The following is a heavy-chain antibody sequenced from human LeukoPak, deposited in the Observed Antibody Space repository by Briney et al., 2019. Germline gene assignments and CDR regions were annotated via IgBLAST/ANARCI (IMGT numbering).Heavy chain of an antibody. CDR3: ARSGIVDAFDI. D-gene: IGHD3-10*01. Sequence: GGSLRLSCAASGFTFNNYALAWVRQTPEKGLEWVSYISSSSSIYYADSVKGRFTISRDNAKNSLYLQMSSLRAEDTAVCYCARSGIVDAFDIWGQGTLVTVSS. V-gene: IGHV3-48*01. CDR2: ISSSSSI. CDR1: GFTFNNYA. J-gene: IGHJ3*02.